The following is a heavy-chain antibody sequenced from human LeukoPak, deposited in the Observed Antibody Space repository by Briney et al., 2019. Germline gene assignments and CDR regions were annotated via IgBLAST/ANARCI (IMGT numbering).Heavy chain of an antibody. CDR3: ARGVEVRTAGTTLLPYYYYYMDV. Sequence: ASVKVSCKASGGTFTSYAISWVRQAPGQGLEWMGGIIPIFGTANYAQKFQGRVTITTDESTSTAYMELSSLRSEDTAVYYCARGVEVRTAGTTLLPYYYYYMDVWGKGTTVTVSS. CDR2: IIPIFGTA. D-gene: IGHD1-1*01. CDR1: GGTFTSYA. V-gene: IGHV1-69*05. J-gene: IGHJ6*03.